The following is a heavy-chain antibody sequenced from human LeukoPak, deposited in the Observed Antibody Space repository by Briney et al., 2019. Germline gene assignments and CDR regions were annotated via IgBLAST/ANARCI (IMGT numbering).Heavy chain of an antibody. CDR1: GYAFTSYG. J-gene: IGHJ6*02. Sequence: ASVKVSCKASGYAFTSYGISWVRQAPGQGLEWMGWISAYNGNTNYAQKLQGRVTMTTDTSTSTAYMGLRSLRSDATAVYFCARTPMVRGVINPYYGMDVWGQGTTVTVSS. CDR3: ARTPMVRGVINPYYGMDV. D-gene: IGHD3-10*01. CDR2: ISAYNGNT. V-gene: IGHV1-18*01.